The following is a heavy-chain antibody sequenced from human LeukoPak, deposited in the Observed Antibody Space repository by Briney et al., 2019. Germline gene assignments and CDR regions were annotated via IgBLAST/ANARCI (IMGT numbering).Heavy chain of an antibody. CDR2: MYYSGST. CDR1: GGSISDNY. V-gene: IGHV4-59*01. Sequence: SETLSLTCTVSGGSISDNYWAWIRQPPGKGLEWIGYMYYSGSTNYNPSFKSRVIISVDTSKNQFSLKVSSVTAADTAVYYCARLHDYGGKNFDLWGRGTLVTVSS. J-gene: IGHJ2*01. CDR3: ARLHDYGGKNFDL. D-gene: IGHD4-23*01.